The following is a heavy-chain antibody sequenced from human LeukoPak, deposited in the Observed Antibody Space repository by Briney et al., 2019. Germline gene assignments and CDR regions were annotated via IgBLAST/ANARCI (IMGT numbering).Heavy chain of an antibody. D-gene: IGHD3-22*01. CDR1: GGTFSSYA. CDR3: ARVDFEGTYYDSSGYRLDY. CDR2: IIPILGIA. Sequence: ASVTVSCKASGGTFSSYAISWVRQAPGQGLEWMGRIIPILGIANYAQKFQGRVTITADKSTSTAYMELSSLRSEDTAVYYCARVDFEGTYYDSSGYRLDYWGQGTLVTVSS. J-gene: IGHJ4*02. V-gene: IGHV1-69*04.